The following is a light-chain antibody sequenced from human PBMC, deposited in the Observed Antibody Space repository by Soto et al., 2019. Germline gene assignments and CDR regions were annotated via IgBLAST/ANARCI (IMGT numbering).Light chain of an antibody. CDR1: TGAVTSGHY. Sequence: QAVVTQEPSLTVSPGGTVTLTCGSSTGAVTSGHYPYWFQQKPGQAPKTLIYDTTNKQSWSPARFSGSLLGGKAAPTLSGAQPEDEADYYCLLVYSGTVVFGGGTKLTVL. CDR2: DTT. V-gene: IGLV7-46*01. CDR3: LLVYSGTVV. J-gene: IGLJ2*01.